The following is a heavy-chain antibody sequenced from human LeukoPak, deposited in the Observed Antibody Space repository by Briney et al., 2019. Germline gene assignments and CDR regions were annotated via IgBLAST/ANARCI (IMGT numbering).Heavy chain of an antibody. Sequence: PGGSLRLSCAASGFTFTSHGMNWVRQAPGKGLEWIGSIYKTGSTNYSPSLKSRVFISVDTSNNQFSLNMNSVTAADTAVYFRTRHQTNNYGPGTPFDFWGQGTLVSVSS. CDR1: GFTFTSHGMN. V-gene: IGHV4-39*01. J-gene: IGHJ4*02. CDR2: IYKTGST. D-gene: IGHD3-10*01. CDR3: TRHQTNNYGPGTPFDF.